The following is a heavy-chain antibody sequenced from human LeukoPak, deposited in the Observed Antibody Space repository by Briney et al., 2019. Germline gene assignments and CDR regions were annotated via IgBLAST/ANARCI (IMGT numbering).Heavy chain of an antibody. CDR3: ASDPKFSDTYTYDSSGYYYDC. J-gene: IGHJ4*02. V-gene: IGHV1-18*01. Sequence: ASVKVSCKASGYTFTSYGISWVRQAPGQGLEWMGWISGYNGNTKYAQKLQGRVTMTTDTSTSTAYMELRSLRSDDTAVYYCASDPKFSDTYTYDSSGYYYDCWGQGTLVTVSS. D-gene: IGHD3-22*01. CDR2: ISGYNGNT. CDR1: GYTFTSYG.